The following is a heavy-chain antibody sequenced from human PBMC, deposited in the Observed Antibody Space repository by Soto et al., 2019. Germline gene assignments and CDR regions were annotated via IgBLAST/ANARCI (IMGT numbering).Heavy chain of an antibody. Sequence: TGGSLRLSCAASGFTFSSYGMHWVRQAPGKGLEWVAVISYDGSNKYYADSVKGRFTISRDNSKNTLYLQMNSLRAEDTAVYYCAILVPAALAGMDVWGQGTTVTVSS. V-gene: IGHV3-30*03. CDR1: GFTFSSYG. D-gene: IGHD2-2*01. CDR3: AILVPAALAGMDV. CDR2: ISYDGSNK. J-gene: IGHJ6*02.